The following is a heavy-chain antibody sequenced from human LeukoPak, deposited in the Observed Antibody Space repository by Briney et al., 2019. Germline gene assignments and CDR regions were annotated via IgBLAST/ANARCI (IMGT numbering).Heavy chain of an antibody. D-gene: IGHD3-16*01. CDR2: IYSSGST. J-gene: IGHJ6*02. CDR3: ARLRGESNYYHYGMDV. V-gene: IGHV4-39*01. Sequence: SETLSLTCTVSGGSISSSYYYWGWIRQPPGKGLEWIGSIYSSGSTYYNPSLKSRVTISVDTSKNQFSLKLTSVTAADTAVYYCARLRGESNYYHYGMDVWGQGTTVTVSS. CDR1: GGSISSSYYY.